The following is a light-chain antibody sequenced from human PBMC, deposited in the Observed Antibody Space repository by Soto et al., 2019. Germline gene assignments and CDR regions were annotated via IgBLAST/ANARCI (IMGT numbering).Light chain of an antibody. J-gene: IGKJ5*01. CDR1: QSVNSY. V-gene: IGKV3-11*01. CDR3: QQGGT. CDR2: DAS. Sequence: EIVSTQSPATLSLSPGERATLSCRASQSVNSYLAWYQQKPGQAPRLLIYDASNRATGIPARFSGSGSGTDFTLTISSLEPKDFAVYYCQQGGTFGQGTRLEIK.